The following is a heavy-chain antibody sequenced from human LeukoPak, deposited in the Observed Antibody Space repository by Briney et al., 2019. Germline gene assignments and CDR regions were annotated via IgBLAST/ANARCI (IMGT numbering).Heavy chain of an antibody. CDR1: GFTFSSYE. CDR2: ISSSGSTI. D-gene: IGHD3-10*01. CDR3: AKDLSSAYYYGSGSYG. J-gene: IGHJ4*02. Sequence: GGSLRLSCAASGFTFSSYEMNWVRQAPGKGLEWVSYISSSGSTIYYADSVKGRFTISRDNAKNSLYLQMNSLRAEDTAVYYCAKDLSSAYYYGSGSYGWGQGTLVTVSS. V-gene: IGHV3-48*03.